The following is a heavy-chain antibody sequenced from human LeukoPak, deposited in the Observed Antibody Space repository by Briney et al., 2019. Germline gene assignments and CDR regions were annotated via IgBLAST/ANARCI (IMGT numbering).Heavy chain of an antibody. V-gene: IGHV1-2*02. CDR2: INPNSGGT. J-gene: IGHJ4*02. CDR1: GYTFTGYY. D-gene: IGHD2-15*01. CDR3: ARYCSGGSCYSTRRAFDY. Sequence: GASVKVSCKASGYTFTGYYMDWVRQAPGQGLEWMGWINPNSGGTNYAQKFQGRVTMTRDTSISTAYMELSRLRSDDTAVYYCARYCSGGSCYSTRRAFDYWGQGTLVTVSS.